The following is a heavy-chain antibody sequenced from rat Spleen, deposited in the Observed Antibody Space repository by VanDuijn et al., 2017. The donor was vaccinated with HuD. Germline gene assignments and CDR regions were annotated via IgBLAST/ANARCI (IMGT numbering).Heavy chain of an antibody. CDR1: GFTFNAYD. J-gene: IGHJ3*01. V-gene: IGHV5-7*01. Sequence: EVQLVESGGGLVQPGRSLKLSCAASGFTFNAYDMAWVRQTPTKGLEWVATISYGDSSGHSSTYYRDSVKGRFTLSRDNAKSTLYLQMDSLRSEDTATYYCTRHQGWFSSWGQGTLVTVSS. CDR2: ISYGDSSGHSST. CDR3: TRHQGWFSS.